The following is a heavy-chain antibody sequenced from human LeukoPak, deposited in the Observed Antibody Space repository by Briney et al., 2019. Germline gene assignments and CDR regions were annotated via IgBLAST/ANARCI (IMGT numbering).Heavy chain of an antibody. V-gene: IGHV3-23*01. D-gene: IGHD6-19*01. Sequence: GGSLRLSCAASGFTFSSYAMSWVRQAPGKGLEWVSAISGSGGSTYYADSVKGRFTISRDNSKNTLYLQMNSLRAEDTAVYYCAKFIAVAGLYYFDYWGREPWSPSPQ. CDR3: AKFIAVAGLYYFDY. CDR1: GFTFSSYA. CDR2: ISGSGGST. J-gene: IGHJ4*02.